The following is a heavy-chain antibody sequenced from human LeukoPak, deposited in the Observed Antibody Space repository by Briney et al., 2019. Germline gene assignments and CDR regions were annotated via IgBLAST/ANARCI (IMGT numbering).Heavy chain of an antibody. CDR2: IFYSGST. V-gene: IGHV4-38-2*02. CDR1: GYSISSAYY. Sequence: SETLSLTCTVSGYSISSAYYWGWIRQPPGKGLEWIGNIFYSGSTYYSPPFKSRVTISVDTSKNQFSLKLSSVTAADTAVYYCARGFFCGGRYYRGYYYYYIDVLGKGITVTVSS. D-gene: IGHD1-26*01. J-gene: IGHJ6*03. CDR3: ARGFFCGGRYYRGYYYYYIDV.